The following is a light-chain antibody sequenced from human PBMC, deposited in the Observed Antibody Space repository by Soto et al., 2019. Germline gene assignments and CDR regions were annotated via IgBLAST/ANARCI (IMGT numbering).Light chain of an antibody. V-gene: IGLV2-14*01. CDR2: DVS. CDR3: CSFTSTSTPYV. CDR1: SSDVGGYNY. Sequence: LTQPASVSGSPGQSITISCTGTSSDVGGYNYVSWYQQHPGKAPKLMIYDVSNRPSGVSSRFSASKSGNTASLTISGLQAEDEADYYCCSFTSTSTPYVFGTGTKVTVL. J-gene: IGLJ1*01.